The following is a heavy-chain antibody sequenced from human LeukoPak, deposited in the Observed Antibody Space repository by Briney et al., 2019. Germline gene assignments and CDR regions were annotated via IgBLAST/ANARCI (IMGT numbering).Heavy chain of an antibody. D-gene: IGHD6-13*01. CDR3: ARHGYSSSWLSQGDYQFDP. CDR2: IYYSGST. Sequence: PSETLSLTCTASGGSISSSSYYWGWIRQPPGKGLEWIGSIYYSGSTYYNPSLKSRVTISVDTSKNQFSLKLSSVTAADTAVYYRARHGYSSSWLSQGDYQFDPWGQGTLVTVSS. J-gene: IGHJ5*02. V-gene: IGHV4-39*01. CDR1: GGSISSSSYY.